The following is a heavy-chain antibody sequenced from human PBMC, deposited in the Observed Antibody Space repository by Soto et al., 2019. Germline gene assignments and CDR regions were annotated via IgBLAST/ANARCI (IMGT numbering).Heavy chain of an antibody. Sequence: GGSLRLSCAPSGFTFSSHGMHWVRQAPGKGLEWVAVISYDGSNKYYADSVKGRFTISRDNSKNTLYLQMNSLRAEDTAVYYCAKDRGSSLYYYGMDVWGQGTTVTVSS. CDR3: AKDRGSSLYYYGMDV. J-gene: IGHJ6*02. CDR2: ISYDGSNK. V-gene: IGHV3-30*18. D-gene: IGHD1-26*01. CDR1: GFTFSSHG.